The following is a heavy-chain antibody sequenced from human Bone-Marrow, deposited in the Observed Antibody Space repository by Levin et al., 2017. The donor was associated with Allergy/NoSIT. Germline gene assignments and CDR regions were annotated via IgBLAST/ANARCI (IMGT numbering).Heavy chain of an antibody. CDR3: RYGSGSSPFDY. CDR1: GFTLSDSW. Sequence: PGGSLRLSCAASGFTLSDSWMTWVRQAPGKGLEWVANLKQDGSAKYYVDSVKGRFTISRDNAQSSFYLQMNGLRVEDTALYYCRYGSGSSPFDYWGQGTLVTVSS. D-gene: IGHD3-10*01. J-gene: IGHJ4*02. V-gene: IGHV3-7*01. CDR2: LKQDGSAK.